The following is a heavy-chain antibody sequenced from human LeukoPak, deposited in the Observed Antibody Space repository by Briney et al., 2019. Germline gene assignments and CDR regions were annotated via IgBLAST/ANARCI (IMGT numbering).Heavy chain of an antibody. D-gene: IGHD2-8*02. CDR1: GGTFSGYA. Sequence: ASVKVSCKASGGTFSGYAINWVRQAPGQGLEWMGGIIPIFGTSNYAQRFQGRVTISADESTSTAYMELSSLRSEDTAVYYCASPVVYDTYYYYHGMDVWGQGTTVTVSS. CDR3: ASPVVYDTYYYYHGMDV. V-gene: IGHV1-69*01. J-gene: IGHJ6*02. CDR2: IIPIFGTS.